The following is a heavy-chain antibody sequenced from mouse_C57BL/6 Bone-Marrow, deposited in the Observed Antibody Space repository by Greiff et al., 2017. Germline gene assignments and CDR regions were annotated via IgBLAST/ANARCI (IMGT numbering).Heavy chain of an antibody. V-gene: IGHV1-69*01. CDR3: ARSFYYYGSSPWFAY. CDR1: GYTFTSYW. Sequence: QVQLQQPGAELVMPGASVKLSCKASGYTFTSYWMHWVKQRPGQGLEWIGEIDPSDSYTNYNQKFKGKSTLTVDKSSSTAYMQLSSLTSEDSAVYYCARSFYYYGSSPWFAYWGKGTLVTVSA. CDR2: IDPSDSYT. D-gene: IGHD1-1*01. J-gene: IGHJ3*01.